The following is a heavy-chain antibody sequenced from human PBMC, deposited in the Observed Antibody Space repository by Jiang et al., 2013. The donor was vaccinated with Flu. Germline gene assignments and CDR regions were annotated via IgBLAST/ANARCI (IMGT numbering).Heavy chain of an antibody. CDR1: GYTFTSYY. Sequence: QLVESGAEVKKPGASMKVSCKASGYTFTSYYIHWVRQAPGQGLEWMGIINPGGGSTNYAQNFQGRVTMTRDTSANTFYMELSSLRSEDTAVYYCARSNQLLPFDYWGQGTLVTVSS. CDR2: INPGGGST. CDR3: ARSNQLLPFDY. D-gene: IGHD2-2*01. V-gene: IGHV1-46*01. J-gene: IGHJ4*02.